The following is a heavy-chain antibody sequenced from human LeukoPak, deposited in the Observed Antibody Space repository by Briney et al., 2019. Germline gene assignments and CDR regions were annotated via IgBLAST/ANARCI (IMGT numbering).Heavy chain of an antibody. V-gene: IGHV1-69*05. CDR3: AREKDDFWSGYKYNWFDP. Sequence: SVKVSCKASGGTFSSYAISWVRQAPGQGLEWMGGIIPIFGTANYAQKFQGRVTITTDESTSTAYMELSSLRSEDTAVYYCAREKDDFWSGYKYNWFDPWGQGTLVTVSS. CDR2: IIPIFGTA. CDR1: GGTFSSYA. D-gene: IGHD3-3*01. J-gene: IGHJ5*02.